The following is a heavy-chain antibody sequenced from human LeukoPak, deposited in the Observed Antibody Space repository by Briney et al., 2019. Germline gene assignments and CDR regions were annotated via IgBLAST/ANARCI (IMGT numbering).Heavy chain of an antibody. CDR3: ARASSWYFNLGWFDP. J-gene: IGHJ5*02. CDR1: GCSVSSYY. V-gene: IGHV4-59*02. Sequence: SETLSLTCTVSGCSVSSYYWSWIRQPPGKGLEWIGYIYYSGSTNYNPSLKSRVTISVDTSKNQFSLKLSSVTAADTAVYYCARASSWYFNLGWFDPWGQGTLVTVSS. CDR2: IYYSGST. D-gene: IGHD6-13*01.